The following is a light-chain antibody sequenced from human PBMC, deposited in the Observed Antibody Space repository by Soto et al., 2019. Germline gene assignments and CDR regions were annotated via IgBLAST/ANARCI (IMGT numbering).Light chain of an antibody. CDR2: DAS. J-gene: IGKJ1*01. CDR3: QHYNIYSWT. Sequence: AIQLTQSPSSLSASVGDRVTITCRASQGISSYLAWYQQKPGKDPKLLIYDASSLESGVPSRFSGSGSGTEFTLTISSLQPDDFATYYCQHYNIYSWTFGQGTKVDIK. CDR1: QGISSY. V-gene: IGKV1-13*02.